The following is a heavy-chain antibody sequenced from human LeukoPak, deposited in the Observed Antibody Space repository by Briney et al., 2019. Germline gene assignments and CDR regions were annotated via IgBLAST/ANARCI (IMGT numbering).Heavy chain of an antibody. J-gene: IGHJ5*02. CDR2: IYYSGST. D-gene: IGHD3-10*01. Sequence: PSETLSLTCAVYGGSFSGYYWSWIRQPPGKGLEWIGSIYYSGSTYYNPSLKSRVTISVDMSKNQFSMKLSSVTAADTAVYYCASALWFGELELDPWGQGTLVTVSS. CDR3: ASALWFGELELDP. V-gene: IGHV4-34*01. CDR1: GGSFSGYY.